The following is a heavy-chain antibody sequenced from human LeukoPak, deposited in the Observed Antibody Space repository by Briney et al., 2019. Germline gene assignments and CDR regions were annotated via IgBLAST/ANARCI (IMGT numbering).Heavy chain of an antibody. CDR3: AREDGPTYYYDSSGYLDY. CDR2: ISAYNGNT. J-gene: IGHJ4*02. Sequence: GASVKVSCKASGYTFTSYGISWVRQAPGQGLEWMGWISAYNGNTNYAQKLQGRVTMTTDTSTSTAYMELRSLRSDDTAVYYCAREDGPTYYYDSSGYLDYWGQGTLVAVSS. D-gene: IGHD3-22*01. V-gene: IGHV1-18*01. CDR1: GYTFTSYG.